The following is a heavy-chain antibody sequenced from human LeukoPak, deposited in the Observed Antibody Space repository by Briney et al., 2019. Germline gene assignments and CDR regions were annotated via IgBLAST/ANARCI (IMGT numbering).Heavy chain of an antibody. CDR1: GFTFSAYW. CDR2: LNTDGRDT. V-gene: IGHV3-74*01. Sequence: GRSLTLSCAASGFTFSAYWMHWVRQAPGKGLVWVSRLNTDGRDTRYADSVQGRFTISRDNAKNTLYLQMNSLRAEDTAVYYCARSEAVAWSFDLWGRGTLVTVSS. CDR3: ARSEAVAWSFDL. J-gene: IGHJ2*01. D-gene: IGHD6-19*01.